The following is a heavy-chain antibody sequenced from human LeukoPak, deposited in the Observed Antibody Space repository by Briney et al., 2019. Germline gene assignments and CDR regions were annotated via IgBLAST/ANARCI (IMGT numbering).Heavy chain of an antibody. CDR2: INTNTGNP. CDR1: GYTFTSYA. Sequence: ASVKVSCKSSGYTFTSYAMNWVRQAPGQGLEWMGWINTNTGNPTYAQGFTGRFVFSLDTSVSTAYLQISSPKAEDTAVYYCARDQSTEHSSFTYYYYYYMDVWGKGTTVTVSS. CDR3: ARDQSTEHSSFTYYYYYYMDV. V-gene: IGHV7-4-1*02. D-gene: IGHD6-6*01. J-gene: IGHJ6*03.